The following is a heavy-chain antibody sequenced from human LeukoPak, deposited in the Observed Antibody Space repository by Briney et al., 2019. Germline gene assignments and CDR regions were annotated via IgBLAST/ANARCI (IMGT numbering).Heavy chain of an antibody. CDR2: IYHNGRT. Sequence: ETPSLSRAVPGYSLSSGYDWAWFRQPPGKGREYFGRIYHNGRTYYNPSLKSRVTISVDTSRHQFFLKLSSVTAADTAVYYCARQWVSCTTNGCLPFGYWGQGTLVTVSS. V-gene: IGHV4-38-2*01. D-gene: IGHD2-8*01. CDR1: GYSLSSGYD. J-gene: IGHJ4*02. CDR3: ARQWVSCTTNGCLPFGY.